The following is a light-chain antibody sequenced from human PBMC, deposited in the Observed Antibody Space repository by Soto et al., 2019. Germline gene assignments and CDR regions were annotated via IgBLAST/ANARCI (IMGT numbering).Light chain of an antibody. CDR3: QYYGSPSWT. CDR2: GTS. V-gene: IGKV3-20*01. J-gene: IGKJ1*01. Sequence: EIVLTQSPGTLSLSPGERATLSCRASQSVTSNYLAWYQQRPGQAPRLLIFGTSSRATGIPDKFSGSGSGTDFTLTISRLEPDDFAEYYCQYYGSPSWTFGHGTKVDI. CDR1: QSVTSNY.